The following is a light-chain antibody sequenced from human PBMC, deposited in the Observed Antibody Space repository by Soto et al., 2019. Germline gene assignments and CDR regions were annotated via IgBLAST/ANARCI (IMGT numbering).Light chain of an antibody. Sequence: DIQMTQSPSSLSASVGDSVTITCRASQNIETYLNWYQVKPGKAPKLLLSVAPGFQGEVPSYFSGSGSGTDFTLTTSGLQPEDFATYYCQQSYSSPRTFGQGTKVDIK. CDR1: QNIETY. CDR2: VAP. J-gene: IGKJ1*01. V-gene: IGKV1-39*01. CDR3: QQSYSSPRT.